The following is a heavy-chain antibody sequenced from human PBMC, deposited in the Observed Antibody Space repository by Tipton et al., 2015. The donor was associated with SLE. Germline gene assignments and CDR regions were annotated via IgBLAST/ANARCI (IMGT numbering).Heavy chain of an antibody. CDR1: GGSISSGSYY. CDR2: IYTSGST. D-gene: IGHD6-13*01. V-gene: IGHV4-61*09. Sequence: SLTCTVSGGSISSGSYYWSWIRQPAGKGLEWIGYIYTSGSTNYNPSLKSRVTISVDTSKNQFSLKLSSVTAADTAVYYCARDLAGYLFDPWGQGTLVTVSS. CDR3: ARDLAGYLFDP. J-gene: IGHJ5*02.